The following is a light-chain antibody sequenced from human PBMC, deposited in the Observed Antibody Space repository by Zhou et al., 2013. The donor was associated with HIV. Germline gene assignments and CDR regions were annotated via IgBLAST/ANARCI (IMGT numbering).Light chain of an antibody. CDR1: QTVRSNY. Sequence: EIVLTQSPGTLSLSPGERATLSCRASQTVRSNYLAWYQQKAGQPPRLLIYDASNRATGIPARFSGSGSGTDFTLTISSLEPEDFAVYYCQQRSNWPLTFGGGTKVEIK. V-gene: IGKV3-11*01. CDR2: DAS. CDR3: QQRSNWPLT. J-gene: IGKJ4*01.